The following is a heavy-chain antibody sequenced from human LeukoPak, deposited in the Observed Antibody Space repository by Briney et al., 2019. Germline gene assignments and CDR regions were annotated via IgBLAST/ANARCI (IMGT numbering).Heavy chain of an antibody. CDR3: AKEERPGLPDY. CDR2: IYSGGST. V-gene: IGHV3-66*02. D-gene: IGHD1-26*01. J-gene: IGHJ4*02. CDR1: GFTVSSNY. Sequence: GGSLRLSCAASGFTVSSNYMSWVRQAPGKGLEWVSVIYSGGSTYYADSVKGRFTISRDNSKNTLYLQMNSLRAEDTAVYYCAKEERPGLPDYWGQGTLVTVSS.